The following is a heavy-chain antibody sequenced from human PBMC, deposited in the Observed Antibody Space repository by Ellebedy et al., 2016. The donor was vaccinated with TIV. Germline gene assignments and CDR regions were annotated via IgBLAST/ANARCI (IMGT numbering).Heavy chain of an antibody. CDR1: GIIVSDYF. Sequence: GESLKISCEASGIIVSDYFMNWVRQAPGKGLGWVSVLYPDAKTNYTDSVNGRFIVSRDSSKNTLYFQMNSLTAEDTAVYYCARDPGGGGDFGDNWFDPWGQGTLVTVSS. CDR3: ARDPGGGGDFGDNWFDP. V-gene: IGHV3-66*01. J-gene: IGHJ5*02. CDR2: LYPDAKT. D-gene: IGHD2-21*01.